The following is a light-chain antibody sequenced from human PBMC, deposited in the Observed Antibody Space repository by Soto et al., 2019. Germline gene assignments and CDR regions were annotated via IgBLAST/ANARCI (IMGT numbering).Light chain of an antibody. J-gene: IGKJ4*01. Sequence: AIRMTQSPSSLSASTGDRVTITCRASQGISSYLAWYQQKPGKAPKLLIYAASTLQSGVPSRFSGSGSGTDFTLTISCLQSADFATYYCQLYYRYPLTFGGGTKVETK. CDR1: QGISSY. V-gene: IGKV1-8*01. CDR2: AAS. CDR3: QLYYRYPLT.